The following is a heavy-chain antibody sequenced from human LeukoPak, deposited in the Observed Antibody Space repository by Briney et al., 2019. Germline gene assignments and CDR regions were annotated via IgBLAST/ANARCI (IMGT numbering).Heavy chain of an antibody. CDR2: ISSSSSYI. CDR1: GFTFSSYS. V-gene: IGHV3-21*04. D-gene: IGHD3-16*02. CDR3: ARRLGELSLFPYFDY. J-gene: IGHJ4*02. Sequence: GGSLRLSCAASGFTFSSYSMNWVRQAPGKGLEWVSSISSSSSYIYYADSVKGRFTISRDNAKNSLYLQMNSLRAEDTALYYCARRLGELSLFPYFDYWGQGTLVTVSS.